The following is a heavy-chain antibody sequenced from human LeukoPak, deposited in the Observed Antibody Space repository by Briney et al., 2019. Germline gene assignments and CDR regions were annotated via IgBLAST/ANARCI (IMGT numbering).Heavy chain of an antibody. V-gene: IGHV3-15*01. CDR1: GFTFSNAW. CDR2: IRSKTDGGTT. CDR3: TTNYREYYCGMDV. Sequence: GGSLRLSCAASGFTFSNAWMSWVRQAPGKGLEWVGRIRSKTDGGTTDYAAPVKGRFTISRDDSKNTLYLQMNSLKTEDTAVYYCTTNYREYYCGMDVWGQGTTVTVSS. J-gene: IGHJ6*02. D-gene: IGHD3-10*01.